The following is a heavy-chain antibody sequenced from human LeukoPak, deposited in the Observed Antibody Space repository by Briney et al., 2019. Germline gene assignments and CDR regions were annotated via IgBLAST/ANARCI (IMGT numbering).Heavy chain of an antibody. V-gene: IGHV3-33*01. Sequence: GGSLRLSCTASGFTFSNYGMHWVRQAPGRGLEWVTIIWYDGRNQYYADSVKGRFTISRDNSKNTLYLQMNSLRVEDTAVYYCARDDCSTPSCYGYWGQGTLVTVSS. CDR2: IWYDGRNQ. CDR1: GFTFSNYG. CDR3: ARDDCSTPSCYGY. J-gene: IGHJ4*02. D-gene: IGHD2-2*01.